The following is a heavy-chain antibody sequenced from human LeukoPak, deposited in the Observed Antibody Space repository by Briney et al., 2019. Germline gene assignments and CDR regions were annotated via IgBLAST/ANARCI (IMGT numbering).Heavy chain of an antibody. CDR1: GGSISSSSYY. Sequence: SETLSLTCTVSGGSISSSSYYWGWIRQPPGKGLEWIGSIYYSGSTYYNPSLKSRVTISVDTSKNQFSLKLSSVTAADTAVYYCARPPYVSGSYYGAFDIWGQGTMVTVSS. V-gene: IGHV4-39*01. J-gene: IGHJ3*02. CDR2: IYYSGST. D-gene: IGHD1-26*01. CDR3: ARPPYVSGSYYGAFDI.